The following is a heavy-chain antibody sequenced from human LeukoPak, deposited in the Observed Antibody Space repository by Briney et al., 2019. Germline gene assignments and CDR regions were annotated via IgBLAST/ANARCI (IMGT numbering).Heavy chain of an antibody. J-gene: IGHJ3*02. V-gene: IGHV4-39*07. D-gene: IGHD1-26*01. CDR1: GGSISSSGYY. Sequence: PSEALSLTCTVSGGSISSSGYYWGWIRQPPGKGLEWIGSIYYSGSTYYNPPLKSRVTISVDTSKNQFSLKLSSVTAADTAVYYCARALYSGGAFDIWGQGTMVTVSS. CDR2: IYYSGST. CDR3: ARALYSGGAFDI.